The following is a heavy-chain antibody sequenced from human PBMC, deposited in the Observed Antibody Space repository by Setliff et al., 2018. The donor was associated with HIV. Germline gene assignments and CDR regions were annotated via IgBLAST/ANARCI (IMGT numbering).Heavy chain of an antibody. CDR3: ATMNYDSSGYYSD. CDR1: GGSISSSSYY. V-gene: IGHV4-39*01. Sequence: KPSETLSLTCTVSGGSISSSSYYWGWIRQPPGKGLEWIGSIYYSGSTYYNPSLTSRVTISVDTSKNQFSLKLSSVTAADTAVYFCATMNYDSSGYYSDWGQGTRVTVSS. D-gene: IGHD3-22*01. CDR2: IYYSGST. J-gene: IGHJ4*02.